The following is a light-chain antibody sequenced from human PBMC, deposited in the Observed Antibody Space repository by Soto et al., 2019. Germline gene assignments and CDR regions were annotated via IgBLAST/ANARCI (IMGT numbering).Light chain of an antibody. CDR1: SANIGKNY. Sequence: QSVLTQPPSASGTPGQRVTISCSGNSANIGKNYVYWYQQLPGTAPKLLIYSNNQRPSGVPDRFSVSKSDTSASLAISGLRSEDEADYYCAAWDDRMNGRVFGGGTKVTVL. J-gene: IGLJ2*01. V-gene: IGLV1-47*02. CDR2: SNN. CDR3: AAWDDRMNGRV.